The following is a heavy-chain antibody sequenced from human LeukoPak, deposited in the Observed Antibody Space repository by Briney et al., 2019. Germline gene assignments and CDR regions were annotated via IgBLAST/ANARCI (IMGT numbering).Heavy chain of an antibody. D-gene: IGHD6-6*01. CDR1: GFTFSRND. CDR3: GRSVRRSSSSGRSQHP. Sequence: SGGSLRLSCTASGFTFSRNDMHWVRQAPGKGLEWVSFIYSGGSTYYSDSVKGRFTISRDNAKNSPYLQMNSLRAEDTALDYRGRSVRRSSSSGRSQHPWGQGTLVTVSS. CDR2: IYSGGST. V-gene: IGHV3-66*01. J-gene: IGHJ5*02.